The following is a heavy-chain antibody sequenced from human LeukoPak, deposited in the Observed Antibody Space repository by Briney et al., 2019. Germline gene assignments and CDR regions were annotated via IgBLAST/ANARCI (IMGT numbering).Heavy chain of an antibody. CDR2: ITTSGSTT. CDR3: ARDSDYGDNNWLDP. D-gene: IGHD4-17*01. V-gene: IGHV3-11*01. CDR1: GFTVNNYC. J-gene: IGHJ5*02. Sequence: PGGSLRLSCPASGFTVNNYCMTWIRQAPGKGLEWVSYITTSGSTTSYADSLKGRFTISRNNAKNSLYLQMDSLRVEDTAVYYCARDSDYGDNNWLDPWGQGTLVTVSS.